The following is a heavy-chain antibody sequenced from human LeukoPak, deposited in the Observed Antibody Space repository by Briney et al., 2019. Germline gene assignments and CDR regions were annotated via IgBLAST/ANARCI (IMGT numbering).Heavy chain of an antibody. CDR3: ATLLAVNGRSADYYFDY. V-gene: IGHV1-2*02. CDR2: INPNSGGT. J-gene: IGHJ4*02. D-gene: IGHD3-3*01. CDR1: GYTFTSYY. Sequence: ASVKVSCKASGYTFTSYYMHWVRQAPGQGLEWMGWINPNSGGTNYAQKFQGRVTMTRDTSISTAYMELSRLRSDDTAVYYCATLLAVNGRSADYYFDYWGQGTLVTVSS.